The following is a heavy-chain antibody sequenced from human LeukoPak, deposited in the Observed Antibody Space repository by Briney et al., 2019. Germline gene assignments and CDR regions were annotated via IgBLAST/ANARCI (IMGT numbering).Heavy chain of an antibody. V-gene: IGHV1-8*01. D-gene: IGHD2-15*01. CDR1: GYTFTSYD. CDR2: MNPNSGNT. CDR3: ARGLRMVAAANGY. J-gene: IGHJ4*02. Sequence: GASVKVSCKASGYTFTSYDINWVRQATGQGLEWMGWMNPNSGNTGYAQKFQGRVTMTRNTSISTAYMELSSLRSEDTAAYYCARGLRMVAAANGYWGQGTLVTVSS.